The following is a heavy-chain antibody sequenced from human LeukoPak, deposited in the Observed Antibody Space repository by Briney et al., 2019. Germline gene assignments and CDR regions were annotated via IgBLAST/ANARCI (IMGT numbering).Heavy chain of an antibody. J-gene: IGHJ4*02. Sequence: GGSLRLSCAGSGFTFSNYAMTWVRQAPGKGLEWVSAISGSGGSTYYADSVKGRFTISRDNSKNTLYLQMNSLRAEDTAVYYCAKAPVVGATTTYFDYWGQGTLVTVSS. V-gene: IGHV3-23*01. D-gene: IGHD1-26*01. CDR2: ISGSGGST. CDR3: AKAPVVGATTTYFDY. CDR1: GFTFSNYA.